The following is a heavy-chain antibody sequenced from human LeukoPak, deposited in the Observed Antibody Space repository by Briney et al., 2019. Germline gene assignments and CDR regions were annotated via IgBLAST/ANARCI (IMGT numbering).Heavy chain of an antibody. CDR1: GFTFSSYG. CDR3: ARDGLAYCGGDCYDFDY. V-gene: IGHV3-33*01. J-gene: IGHJ4*02. Sequence: PGRSLRLSCAASGFTFSSYGMHWVRQAPGKGLEWVAVIWYDGSNKYYADSVKGRFTISRDNSKNTLYLQMSSLRAEDTAVYYCARDGLAYCGGDCYDFDYWGQGTLVTVSS. CDR2: IWYDGSNK. D-gene: IGHD2-21*02.